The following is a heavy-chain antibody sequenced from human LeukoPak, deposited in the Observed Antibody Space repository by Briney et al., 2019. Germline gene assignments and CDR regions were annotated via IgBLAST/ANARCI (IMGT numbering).Heavy chain of an antibody. V-gene: IGHV4-30-4*01. CDR1: GGSISSGDYY. CDR3: ARDLGYSGYGVLYGMDV. CDR2: IYYSGST. Sequence: PSETLSLTCTVSGGSISSGDYYWSWIRQPPGKGLEWIGYIYYSGSTYYNPSLKSRVTISVDTSKNQFSLKLSSVTAADTAVYYCARDLGYSGYGVLYGMDVWGQGTTVTVSS. D-gene: IGHD5-12*01. J-gene: IGHJ6*02.